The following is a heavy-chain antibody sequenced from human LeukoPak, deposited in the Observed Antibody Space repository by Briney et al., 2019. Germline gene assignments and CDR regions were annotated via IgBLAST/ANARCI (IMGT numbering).Heavy chain of an antibody. Sequence: SGGSLRLSCAASGFTFSSYAMHWVRQAPGKGLEWVAVISYDGSNKYYADSAKGRFTVSRDNSKNTLYLQMNSLRAEDTAVYYCARDYYYGMDVWGQGTTVTVSS. CDR3: ARDYYYGMDV. V-gene: IGHV3-30-3*01. J-gene: IGHJ6*02. CDR2: ISYDGSNK. CDR1: GFTFSSYA.